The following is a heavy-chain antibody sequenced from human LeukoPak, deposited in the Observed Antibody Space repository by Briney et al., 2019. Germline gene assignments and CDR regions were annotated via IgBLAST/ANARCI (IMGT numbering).Heavy chain of an antibody. J-gene: IGHJ4*02. CDR3: ARGYCSSTSCYRAY. Sequence: SETLSLPCTVSGYSLSSGYYWGWIRQPPGKGLEWIGSIYHSGSTYYNPSLKSRVTISVDTSKNQFSLKLSSATAADTAVYYCARGYCSSTSCYRAYWGQGTLVTVSS. D-gene: IGHD2-2*01. CDR2: IYHSGST. V-gene: IGHV4-38-2*02. CDR1: GYSLSSGYY.